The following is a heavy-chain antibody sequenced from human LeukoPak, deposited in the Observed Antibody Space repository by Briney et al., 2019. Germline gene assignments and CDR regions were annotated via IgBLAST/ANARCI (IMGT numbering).Heavy chain of an antibody. V-gene: IGHV1-2*02. D-gene: IGHD1-26*01. Sequence: ASVKVSCKASGYTFTAYYMHWVRQAPGQGLEWMGWINPNSGGTNYAQKFQGRVTMTRDTSISTAYMELSRLRSDDTAVYYCAREKLVRDSFDPWGQGTLVTVSS. J-gene: IGHJ5*02. CDR3: AREKLVRDSFDP. CDR2: INPNSGGT. CDR1: GYTFTAYY.